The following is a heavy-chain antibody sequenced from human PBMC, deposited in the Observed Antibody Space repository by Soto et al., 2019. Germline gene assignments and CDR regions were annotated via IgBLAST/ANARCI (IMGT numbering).Heavy chain of an antibody. CDR3: AREVRVYDSSGYDDAFDI. D-gene: IGHD3-22*01. CDR1: GGSISSGGYY. J-gene: IGHJ3*02. CDR2: IYYSGST. Sequence: QVQLQESGPGLVKPSQTLSLTCTVSGGSISSGGYYWSWIRQHPGKGLEWIGYIYYSGSTYYNPSLKSRVTISVDTSKNQFSLKLSSVTAADTAVYYCAREVRVYDSSGYDDAFDIWGQGTTVTVSS. V-gene: IGHV4-31*03.